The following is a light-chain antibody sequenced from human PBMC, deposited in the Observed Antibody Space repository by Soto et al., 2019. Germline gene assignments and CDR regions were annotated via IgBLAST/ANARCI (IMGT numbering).Light chain of an antibody. CDR1: TSDISDYNY. J-gene: IGLJ1*01. V-gene: IGLV2-14*01. CDR3: CSYTSGNTYV. Sequence: QSALTQPASVSGSPGQSITISCTGTTSDISDYNYVSWYQHHPDKAPKLLIFDVTYRPSGVSSSFSGSKSGNTASLTISALQAEDEADYYCCSYTSGNTYVFGTGTKVTVL. CDR2: DVT.